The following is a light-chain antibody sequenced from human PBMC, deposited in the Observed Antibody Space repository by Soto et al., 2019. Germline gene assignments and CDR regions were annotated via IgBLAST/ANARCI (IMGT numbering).Light chain of an antibody. CDR1: SRDVGGSNS. CDR3: SSYTRSSTVV. CDR2: DVS. V-gene: IGLV2-14*01. Sequence: QSALTQAASVSGSPGQSITISCTGTSRDVGGSNSVSWYQQHPGKAPKLLIYDVSNRPSGVSNRFSGSKSGNTASLTISGLQAEDEADYYCSSYTRSSTVVFGGGTQLTVL. J-gene: IGLJ2*01.